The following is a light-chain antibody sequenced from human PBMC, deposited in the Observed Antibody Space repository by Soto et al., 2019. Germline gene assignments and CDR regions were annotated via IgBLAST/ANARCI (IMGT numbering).Light chain of an antibody. CDR3: SSYTNINTRACV. CDR2: GNT. CDR1: SSNIGAGYD. V-gene: IGLV1-40*01. Sequence: QSVLTQPPSVSGAPGQRVTISCTGSSSNIGAGYDVHWYQQRPGTAPKLLIFGNTNRPSGVPDRFSGSKSGTSASLAITGLQAEDEAEYYCSSYTNINTRACVFGTGTKLTVL. J-gene: IGLJ1*01.